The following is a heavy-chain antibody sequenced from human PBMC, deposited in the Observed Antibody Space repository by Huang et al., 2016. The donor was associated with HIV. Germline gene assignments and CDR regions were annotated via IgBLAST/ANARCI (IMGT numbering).Heavy chain of an antibody. D-gene: IGHD1-1*01. CDR2: IRQDESEK. J-gene: IGHJ6*02. CDR3: ATKTAAMDI. CDR1: TFTFGAYW. V-gene: IGHV3-7*01. Sequence: VESGGRLVQPGGSIRLSCVGSTFTFGAYWMSWVRQPNGKGLEWVANIRQDESEKYDVDSVKGRFNISRDNAKKVLFLEMNNVRVEDTATYYCATKTAAMDIWGQGTTVTVS.